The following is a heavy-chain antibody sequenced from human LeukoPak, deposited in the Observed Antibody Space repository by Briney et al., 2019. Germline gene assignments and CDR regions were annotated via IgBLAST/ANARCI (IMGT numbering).Heavy chain of an antibody. Sequence: GEPLQISCQGSGSIFTSYWIGWVRPMPGKGLEWMGIIYSGDSDTRYSPSFQGQVTISADKSISTAYLQWSSLEASDTAMYYCARTTTVNRDYYYYGMDVWGQGTTVTVSS. CDR1: GSIFTSYW. CDR3: ARTTTVNRDYYYYGMDV. J-gene: IGHJ6*02. V-gene: IGHV5-51*01. CDR2: IYSGDSDT. D-gene: IGHD4-17*01.